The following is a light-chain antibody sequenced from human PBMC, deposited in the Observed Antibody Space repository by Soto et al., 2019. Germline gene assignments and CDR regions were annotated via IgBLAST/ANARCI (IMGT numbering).Light chain of an antibody. CDR1: MCNIRYNY. CDR2: KDH. CDR3: SSWDDKMGGVL. J-gene: IGLJ3*02. V-gene: IGLV1-47*01. Sequence: SVLTQPPSVSGTPGQSVTISCSGGMCNIRYNYVFWYQQFPGTAPKVLIFKDHQRPSGVPDRFAGSRSGTSASLVISGLRSEDEAQYFCSSWDDKMGGVLFGGGTKVTVL.